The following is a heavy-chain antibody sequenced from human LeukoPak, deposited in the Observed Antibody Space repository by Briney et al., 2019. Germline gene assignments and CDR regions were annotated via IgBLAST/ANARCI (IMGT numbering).Heavy chain of an antibody. CDR3: AREFVLIFGVVGKFDP. J-gene: IGHJ5*02. D-gene: IGHD3-3*01. CDR2: IYTSGST. V-gene: IGHV4-4*07. Sequence: SETLSLTCTVSDGSISNYYWSWIRQPAGKGLEWIGRIYTSGSTNYNPSLKSRVTMSVDTSKNQFSLKLSSVTAADTAVYYCAREFVLIFGVVGKFDPWGQGTLVTVSS. CDR1: DGSISNYY.